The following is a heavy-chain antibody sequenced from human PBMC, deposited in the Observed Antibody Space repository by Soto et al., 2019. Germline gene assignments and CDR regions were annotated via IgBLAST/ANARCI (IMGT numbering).Heavy chain of an antibody. CDR2: ISGSGGAT. CDR1: GFTFGSYG. D-gene: IGHD3-9*01. V-gene: IGHV3-23*01. J-gene: IGHJ4*02. Sequence: GGSLRLSCAASGFTFGSYGMSWVRQVPGKGLEWVSAISGSGGATYYADSVKGRFTISRDNSRNTLSLQMHSLRAEDSALYYCARDTQYFDWFFDFWGQGSLVTVSS. CDR3: ARDTQYFDWFFDF.